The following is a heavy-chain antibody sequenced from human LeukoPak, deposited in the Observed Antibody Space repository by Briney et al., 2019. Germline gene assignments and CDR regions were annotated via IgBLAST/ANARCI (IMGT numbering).Heavy chain of an antibody. J-gene: IGHJ4*02. CDR2: IRYDGSRT. CDR3: AKDRSWGMNSAEY. Sequence: GGSLRLSCAASGFIFKNFGMYWVRQAPGKGLEWVAFIRYDGSRTYYTDSVKGRFTISRDNSNNTLYLQMNSLRPEDTAVYFCAKDRSWGMNSAEYWGQGTLVTVSS. CDR1: GFIFKNFG. D-gene: IGHD7-27*01. V-gene: IGHV3-30*02.